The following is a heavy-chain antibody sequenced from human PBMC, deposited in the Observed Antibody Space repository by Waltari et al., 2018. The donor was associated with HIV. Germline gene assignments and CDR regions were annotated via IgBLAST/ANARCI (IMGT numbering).Heavy chain of an antibody. Sequence: EDHLVESGGGLVQPGGSLRLSCAASGFTFDDYAMHWVRQGPGKGLGGVSGISWNSGSKDYADSVKGRFSISRDNAKSFLYLQMNSLKTEDTALYYCAKDTSIGSGWKNVFDIWGQGIMVTVSS. CDR1: GFTFDDYA. CDR2: ISWNSGSK. D-gene: IGHD6-19*01. CDR3: AKDTSIGSGWKNVFDI. J-gene: IGHJ3*02. V-gene: IGHV3-9*01.